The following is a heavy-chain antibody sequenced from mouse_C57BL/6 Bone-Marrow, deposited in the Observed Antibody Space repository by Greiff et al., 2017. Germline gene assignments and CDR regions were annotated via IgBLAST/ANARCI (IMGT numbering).Heavy chain of an antibody. CDR2: INPRDGNT. CDR3: AREGSIVTFDY. D-gene: IGHD2-5*01. J-gene: IGHJ2*01. V-gene: IGHV1-85*01. CDR1: GYTFTSSD. Sequence: QVQLKESGPELVKPGASVKLSCKASGYTFTSSDINWVKQRPGKGLEWIGWINPRDGNTTYNEKFKGKATLTVDTSSSTAYMELRSLTSEDSAVYFCAREGSIVTFDYWGQGTTLTVSS.